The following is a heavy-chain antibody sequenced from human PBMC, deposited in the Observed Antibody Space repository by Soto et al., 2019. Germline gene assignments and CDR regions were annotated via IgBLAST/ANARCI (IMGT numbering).Heavy chain of an antibody. CDR1: GFSLTTSGVG. D-gene: IGHD3-3*01. CDR2: SYWDDDK. J-gene: IGHJ4*02. V-gene: IGHV2-5*02. CDR3: AHRVLRTVFGLVTTTAIYFDF. Sequence: QITLNESGPTQVKPRQTLTLTCTFSGFSLTTSGVGVGWIRQSPVKAPEWLALSYWDDDKRYSPSLKSRLTTTKDTSKNPVVLTMADLNAADTATYYCAHRVLRTVFGLVTTTAIYFDFWGQGTPVAVSS.